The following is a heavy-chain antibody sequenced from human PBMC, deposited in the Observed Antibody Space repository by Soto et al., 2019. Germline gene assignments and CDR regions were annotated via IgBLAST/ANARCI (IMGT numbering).Heavy chain of an antibody. CDR2: ISSSSSTI. CDR1: GLNFITYS. J-gene: IGHJ4*02. Sequence: PGGFLRLFCAAFGLNFITYSMNWVRKAPGKGLEWVSYISSSSSTIYYADSVKGRFTISRDNAKNSLYLQMNSLRDEDTAVYYYARDSGYSYGPLDYWGQGTLVT. V-gene: IGHV3-48*02. D-gene: IGHD5-18*01. CDR3: ARDSGYSYGPLDY.